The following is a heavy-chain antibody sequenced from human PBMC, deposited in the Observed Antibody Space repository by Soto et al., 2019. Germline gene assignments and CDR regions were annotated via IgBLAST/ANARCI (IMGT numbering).Heavy chain of an antibody. Sequence: QLQLQESGSGLVKPSQTLSLTCAVSGGSISSGGYSWSWIRQPPGKGLEWIGYIYHSGSTYYNPSLQSRVTIXVXRXXNPFSLKLSSVTAADTAVYYCARAHYGDYGYGMDVWGQGTTVTVSS. D-gene: IGHD4-17*01. CDR3: ARAHYGDYGYGMDV. J-gene: IGHJ6*02. CDR1: GGSISSGGYS. V-gene: IGHV4-30-2*01. CDR2: IYHSGST.